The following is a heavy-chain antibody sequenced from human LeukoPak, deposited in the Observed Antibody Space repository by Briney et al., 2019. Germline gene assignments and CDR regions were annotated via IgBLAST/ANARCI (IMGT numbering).Heavy chain of an antibody. D-gene: IGHD1-26*01. V-gene: IGHV4-34*01. CDR2: INHSGST. CDR3: ARGRTRSYRRLKLGDYFDY. Sequence: SETLSLTCAVHGGSFSGYYWSWLRPPLRKGLWWVGEINHSGSTNYNPSLKSRVTISVDTSKNQFSLKLSSVTAADTAVYYCARGRTRSYRRLKLGDYFDYWGQGTLVTVSS. CDR1: GGSFSGYY. J-gene: IGHJ4*02.